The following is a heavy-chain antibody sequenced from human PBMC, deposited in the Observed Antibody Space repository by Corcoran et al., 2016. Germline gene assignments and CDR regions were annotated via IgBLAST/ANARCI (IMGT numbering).Heavy chain of an antibody. D-gene: IGHD3-16*01. J-gene: IGHJ4*02. CDR3: ARDLPPPDHYYVWGSYTFDY. CDR2: IWYDGSNK. Sequence: QVQLVESGGGVVQPGRSLRLSCAASGFTFSSYGMHWVRQAPGKGLEWVAVIWYDGSNKYYADSVKGRFTISRDNSKNTLYLQMNSLRAEYTAVYYCARDLPPPDHYYVWGSYTFDYWGQGTLVTVSS. CDR1: GFTFSSYG. V-gene: IGHV3-33*01.